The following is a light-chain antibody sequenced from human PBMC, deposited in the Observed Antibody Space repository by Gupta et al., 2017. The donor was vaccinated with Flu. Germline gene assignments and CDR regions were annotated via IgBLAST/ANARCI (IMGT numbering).Light chain of an antibody. J-gene: IGKJ1*01. Sequence: IQITLSPSPPSAFVGDRVTITCRASQSISSYLNWYQQKPGKAPKLLIYAASSLQSGVPSRFSGSGSGTDFTLTISSLQPEDFATYYCQQSYSTPWTFGQGTKVKIK. V-gene: IGKV1-39*01. CDR1: QSISSY. CDR2: AAS. CDR3: QQSYSTPWT.